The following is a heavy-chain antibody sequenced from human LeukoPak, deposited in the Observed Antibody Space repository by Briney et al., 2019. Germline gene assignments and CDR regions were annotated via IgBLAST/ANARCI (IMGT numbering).Heavy chain of an antibody. D-gene: IGHD2-2*02. J-gene: IGHJ3*02. V-gene: IGHV4-4*07. CDR1: GGSISSYY. CDR2: IYTSGST. CDR3: ASSDHCSSTSCYTNAFDI. Sequence: SETLSLTCTVSGGSISSYYWSWIRQPAGKGLEWIGRIYTSGSTNYNPSLKSRVTMSVDTSKNQFSLKLSSVTAADTAVYYCASSDHCSSTSCYTNAFDIWGQGTMVTVSS.